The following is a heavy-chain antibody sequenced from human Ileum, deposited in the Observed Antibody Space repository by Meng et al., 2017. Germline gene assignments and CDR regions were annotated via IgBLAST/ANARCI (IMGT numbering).Heavy chain of an antibody. D-gene: IGHD3-16*01. J-gene: IGHJ4*02. CDR1: GFTFSNYW. CDR2: INEDGRVT. CDR3: ARINYVEDS. V-gene: IGHV3-74*01. Sequence: EVPVGDSGGGFGQPGGSLRLSCAASGFTFSNYWMHWVRQTPGKGLVWVSRINEDGRVTNYADSVEGRFTVSRDNAKNTLYLQMNSLRVEDTGTYYCARINYVEDSWGQGTLVTVSS.